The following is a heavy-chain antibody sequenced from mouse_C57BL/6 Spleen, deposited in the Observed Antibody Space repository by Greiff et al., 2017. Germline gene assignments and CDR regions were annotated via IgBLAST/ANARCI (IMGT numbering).Heavy chain of an antibody. Sequence: QVQLQQSGPELVKPGASVKLSCKASGYTFTSYDINWVKQRPGQGLEWIGWIYPRDGSTKYNEKFKGKATLTVDTSSITAYMELHSLTSEDSAVSFCARSSYDYDVGNAMDYWGQGTSVTVSS. J-gene: IGHJ4*01. D-gene: IGHD2-4*01. CDR3: ARSSYDYDVGNAMDY. CDR1: GYTFTSYD. V-gene: IGHV1-85*01. CDR2: IYPRDGST.